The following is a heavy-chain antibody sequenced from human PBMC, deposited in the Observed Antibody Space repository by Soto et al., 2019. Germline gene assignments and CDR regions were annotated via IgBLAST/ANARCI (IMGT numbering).Heavy chain of an antibody. CDR3: VGGDYGGNSVWFDP. CDR2: IIPILGIA. CDR1: GGTFSSYT. J-gene: IGHJ5*02. D-gene: IGHD2-21*02. Sequence: QVQLVQSGAEVKKPGSSVKVSCKASGGTFSSYTISWVRQAPGQGLEWMGRIIPILGIANYAQKFQGRVTINADKSTSTAYMELSSLRSEDTAVYYCVGGDYGGNSVWFDPWGQGTLVTVSS. V-gene: IGHV1-69*02.